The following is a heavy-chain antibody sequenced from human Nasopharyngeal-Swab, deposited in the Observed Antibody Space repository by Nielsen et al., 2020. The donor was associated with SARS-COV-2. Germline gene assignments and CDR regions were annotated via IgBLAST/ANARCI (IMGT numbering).Heavy chain of an antibody. D-gene: IGHD3-3*01. J-gene: IGHJ6*02. Sequence: GESLKISCKGSGYSFTSYWIGWVRQMPGKGLEWMGIIYPGDSDTRYSPSFQGQVTISADKSISTAYLQWSSLKASDTATYYCARLRHHDFWSGYYEWGDGMDVWGQGTTVTVSS. CDR3: ARLRHHDFWSGYYEWGDGMDV. V-gene: IGHV5-51*01. CDR2: IYPGDSDT. CDR1: GYSFTSYW.